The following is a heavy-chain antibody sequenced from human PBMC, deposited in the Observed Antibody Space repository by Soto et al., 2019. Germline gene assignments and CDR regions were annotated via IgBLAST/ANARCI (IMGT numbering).Heavy chain of an antibody. CDR3: AREHYCSGGSCYSNYFDY. J-gene: IGHJ4*02. CDR2: IYHSGST. D-gene: IGHD2-15*01. V-gene: IGHV4-30-2*01. CDR1: GGSISSGGYS. Sequence: QLQLQESGSGLVKPSQTLSLTCAVSGGSISSGGYSWSWIRQPPGKGLEWIGYIYHSGSTYYNPSRRSRVTVSVDRHQTQFSLQLSSVTAADTAVYYCAREHYCSGGSCYSNYFDYWGQGTLVTVSS.